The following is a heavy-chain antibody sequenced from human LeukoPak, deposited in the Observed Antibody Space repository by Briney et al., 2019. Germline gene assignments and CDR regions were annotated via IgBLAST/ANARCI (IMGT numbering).Heavy chain of an antibody. V-gene: IGHV1-2*02. CDR1: GYTFTGYY. CDR3: ARAGGYCGRISCPYYFDY. D-gene: IGHD2-15*01. J-gene: IGHJ4*02. Sequence: ASVTVSCKASGYTFTGYYMHWVRQAPGQGREWMGWINPNSGGTNYAQKFQGRVTITRNTSISTAYMELSSLRSEDTAVYYCARAGGYCGRISCPYYFDYWGQGSLVAVSS. CDR2: INPNSGGT.